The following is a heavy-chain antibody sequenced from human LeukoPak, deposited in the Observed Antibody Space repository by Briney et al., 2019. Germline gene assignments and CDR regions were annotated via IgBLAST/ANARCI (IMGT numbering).Heavy chain of an antibody. J-gene: IGHJ4*02. CDR2: IYYSGST. CDR3: ARGVIAAAEADY. CDR1: GGSISSGGYY. Sequence: SQTLSLTCTVSGGSISSGGYYWSWIRQRPGKGLEWIGYIYYSGSTYYSPSLKSRVTISLDTSKNQFSLKLSSVTAADTAVYYCARGVIAAAEADYWGQGTLVTVSS. V-gene: IGHV4-31*03. D-gene: IGHD6-13*01.